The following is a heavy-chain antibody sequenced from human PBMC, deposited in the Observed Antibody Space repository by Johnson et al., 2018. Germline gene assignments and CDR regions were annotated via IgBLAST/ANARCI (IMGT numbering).Heavy chain of an antibody. Sequence: VQLVESGGGVVQPGRSLRLSCAASGFTFSSYGMHWVRQAPGKGLEWVAVIWYDGSNKYYADSVKGRFTISRDNSKNTLYLRMNSLRAEDTAVDYCARTPRFLEWLFGGIDVWGQGTTVTVSS. J-gene: IGHJ6*02. CDR2: IWYDGSNK. D-gene: IGHD3-3*01. V-gene: IGHV3-33*01. CDR1: GFTFSSYG. CDR3: ARTPRFLEWLFGGIDV.